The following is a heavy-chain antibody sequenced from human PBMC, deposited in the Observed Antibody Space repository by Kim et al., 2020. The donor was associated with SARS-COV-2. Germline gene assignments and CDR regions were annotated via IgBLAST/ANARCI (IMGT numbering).Heavy chain of an antibody. CDR3: ARRATSDSSCSGPPSVDY. D-gene: IGHD3-22*01. CDR1: GYRFSSYW. V-gene: IGHV5-10-1*01. J-gene: IGHJ4*02. CDR2: IDPSDSYT. Sequence: GESLKISCKGSGYRFSSYWIDWVRQMPGKGLEWMGTIDPSDSYTNYSPSFQGHVTISTDKPISTAYLQWSSLNASDTAMYYCARRATSDSSCSGPPSVDYRRQGTLVTVFS.